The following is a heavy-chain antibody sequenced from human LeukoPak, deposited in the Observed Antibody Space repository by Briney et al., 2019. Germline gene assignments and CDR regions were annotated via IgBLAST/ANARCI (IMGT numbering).Heavy chain of an antibody. CDR1: GYTFSNHW. J-gene: IGHJ6*02. CDR3: ARRGVLDGLDV. V-gene: IGHV5-51*01. CDR2: MYPGDSDT. D-gene: IGHD3-3*01. Sequence: GESLKISCKGFGYTFSNHWIAWLRQMPGKGLEWMRIMYPGDSDTRYSPSFQGQVTFSVDKSIATAYLEWSSLKASDTALYYCARRGVLDGLDVWGQGTTVTVSS.